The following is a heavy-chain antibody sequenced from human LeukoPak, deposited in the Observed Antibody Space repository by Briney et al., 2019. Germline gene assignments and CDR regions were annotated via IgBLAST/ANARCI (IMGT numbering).Heavy chain of an antibody. J-gene: IGHJ3*01. Sequence: SETLSLTCTVSGGSISSYYWSWIRQPPGKGLEWIGSIYYSGSTYYNPSLKSRVTISVDTSKNQFSLKLSSVTAADTAVYYCARDRYCSTSSCPDDAFDFWGQGTMVTVSS. D-gene: IGHD2-2*01. CDR3: ARDRYCSTSSCPDDAFDF. V-gene: IGHV4-59*12. CDR1: GGSISSYY. CDR2: IYYSGST.